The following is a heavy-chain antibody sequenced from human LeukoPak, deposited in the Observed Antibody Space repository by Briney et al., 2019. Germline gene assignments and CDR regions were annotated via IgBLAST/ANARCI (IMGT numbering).Heavy chain of an antibody. CDR2: INPNSGGT. CDR1: GYTFTGYY. V-gene: IGHV1-2*02. D-gene: IGHD2-2*01. J-gene: IGHJ5*02. Sequence: ASVKVSCKSSGYTFTGYYMHWVRPAPGQGRGWMGWINPNSGGTNYAQKFQGRVTMTRDTSISTAYMELSRLRSDHTAVYYCARDRIPPVVVVPAAISWFDPWGQGTLVTVSS. CDR3: ARDRIPPVVVVPAAISWFDP.